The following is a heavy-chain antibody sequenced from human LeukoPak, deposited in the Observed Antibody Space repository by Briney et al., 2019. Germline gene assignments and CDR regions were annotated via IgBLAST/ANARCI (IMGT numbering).Heavy chain of an antibody. Sequence: GGSLRLSCAASGFMFSSNWMSWVRLAPGKGLEWVANIKEDGTETYYVDSVKGRFTISRDNAKNSLYLQMNSLRVEDTAVYYRAKEGGSLQTYWGQGTLVTVSS. CDR3: AKEGGSLQTY. CDR2: IKEDGTET. CDR1: GFMFSSNW. D-gene: IGHD3-10*01. V-gene: IGHV3-7*03. J-gene: IGHJ4*02.